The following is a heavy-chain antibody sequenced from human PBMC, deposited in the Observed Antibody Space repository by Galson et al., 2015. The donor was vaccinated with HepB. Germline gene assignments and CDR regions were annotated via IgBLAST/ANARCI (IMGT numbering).Heavy chain of an antibody. CDR2: FNTDGGRT. J-gene: IGHJ4*02. D-gene: IGHD1-26*01. Sequence: SLRLSGAAYGFNFNNPIMHWVRQVPRRGLVGVSFFNTDGGRTHYADSVRGRFTISRDNAKNTLYLQMNSLRVEDTAVYYCAKDLTWGASDYWGQGALVTVSS. CDR3: AKDLTWGASDY. V-gene: IGHV3-74*01. CDR1: GFNFNNPI.